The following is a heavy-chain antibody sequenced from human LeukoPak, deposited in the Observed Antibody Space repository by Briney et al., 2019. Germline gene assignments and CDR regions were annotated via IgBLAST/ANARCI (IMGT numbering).Heavy chain of an antibody. CDR3: ARDYIWD. D-gene: IGHD3-16*01. J-gene: IGHJ4*02. Sequence: GGSLRLSCAASGFTFSNYWMSWVRQTPGKGLEWVANIKEDGSEKYYVDSVKGRFTISRDSAKNSLYLQMNSLRVEDTAVYYCARDYIWDWGQGTLVTVSS. CDR2: IKEDGSEK. V-gene: IGHV3-7*01. CDR1: GFTFSNYW.